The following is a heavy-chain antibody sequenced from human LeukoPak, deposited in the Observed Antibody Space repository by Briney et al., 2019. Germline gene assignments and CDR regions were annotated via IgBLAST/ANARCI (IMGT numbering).Heavy chain of an antibody. CDR2: VTYTGIA. D-gene: IGHD3-3*01. J-gene: IGHJ4*02. V-gene: IGHV4-59*12. CDR1: GASISTYY. CDR3: ARDDFGVVGFAY. Sequence: ASETLSLTCNVSGASISTYYWSWIRQPPGKGLEWIGYVTYTGIATYNPSLKSRVTLSVDTSKNQFSLKLSSVTAADTAVYYCARDDFGVVGFAYWGQGTLVTVSS.